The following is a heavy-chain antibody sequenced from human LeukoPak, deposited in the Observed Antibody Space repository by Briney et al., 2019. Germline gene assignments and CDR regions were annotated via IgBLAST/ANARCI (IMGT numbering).Heavy chain of an antibody. CDR3: AKSRSVAPWDYFDY. CDR1: GFTFSGYW. V-gene: IGHV3-7*03. CDR2: IKQDGSVK. D-gene: IGHD3-10*01. Sequence: GGSLRLSCAASGFTFSGYWMHWVRQAPGKGLEWVANIKQDGSVKYYVDSVKGRFTISRDNAKNSLFLQMNSLRAEDTAVYYCAKSRSVAPWDYFDYWGQGILVTVSS. J-gene: IGHJ4*02.